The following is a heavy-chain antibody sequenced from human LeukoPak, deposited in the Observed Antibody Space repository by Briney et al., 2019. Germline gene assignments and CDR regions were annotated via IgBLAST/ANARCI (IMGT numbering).Heavy chain of an antibody. CDR2: IYSGGST. D-gene: IGHD2-21*01. CDR3: ARDCVPYYYGMDV. J-gene: IGHJ6*02. CDR1: GFTFSSNV. V-gene: IGHV3-66*01. Sequence: GGSLRLSCAASGFTFSSNVMIWVRQAPGKGLEWVSVIYSGGSTYYADSVKGRFTISRDNSKNTLYLQMNSLRAEDTAVYYCARDCVPYYYGMDVWGQGTTVTVSS.